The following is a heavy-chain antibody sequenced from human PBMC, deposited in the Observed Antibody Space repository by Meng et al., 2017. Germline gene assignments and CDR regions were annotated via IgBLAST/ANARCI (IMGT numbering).Heavy chain of an antibody. CDR1: GFCFSGHW. CDR2: INGDGRNT. V-gene: IGHV3-74*01. CDR3: TRDFDWLDGS. Sequence: GGSLRLSCAASGFCFSGHWMHWFRQSPGKGPVWVSRINGDGRNTFYAESVKGRFTNSRDNDKDTLYLQMNSLRVEDTAIYYFTRDFDWLDGSWGQGTLVTVSS. D-gene: IGHD3-9*01. J-gene: IGHJ4*02.